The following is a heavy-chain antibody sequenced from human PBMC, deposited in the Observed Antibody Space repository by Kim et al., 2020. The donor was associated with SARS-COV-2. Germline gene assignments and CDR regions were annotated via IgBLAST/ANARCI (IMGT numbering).Heavy chain of an antibody. CDR1: GGSISSGGYY. CDR2: IYYSGST. V-gene: IGHV4-31*03. D-gene: IGHD3-16*01. CDR3: ARDPRHYVSNAFDI. J-gene: IGHJ3*02. Sequence: SETLSLTCTVSGGSISSGGYYWSWIRQHPGKGLEWIGYIYYSGSTYYNPSLKSRVTISVDTSKNQFSLKLSSVTAADTAVYYCARDPRHYVSNAFDIWGQGTMVTVSS.